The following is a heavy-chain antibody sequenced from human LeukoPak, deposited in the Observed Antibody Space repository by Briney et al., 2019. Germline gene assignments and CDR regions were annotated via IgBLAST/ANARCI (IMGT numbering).Heavy chain of an antibody. J-gene: IGHJ4*02. V-gene: IGHV3-48*03. CDR3: ARDGPRYSFDY. Sequence: GGSLRLSCAASGFTFSGYEMNWVRQAPGKGLEWVSCISTSGNTIYYADSLKGRFTVSRDNARNSLYLQVNSLRAEDTAIYYCARDGPRYSFDYWGQGTLVTVSS. CDR2: ISTSGNTI. CDR1: GFTFSGYE. D-gene: IGHD5-18*01.